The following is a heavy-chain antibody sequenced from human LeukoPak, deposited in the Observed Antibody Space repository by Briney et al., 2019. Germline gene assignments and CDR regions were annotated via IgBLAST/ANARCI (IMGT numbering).Heavy chain of an antibody. CDR2: ISGSGGST. CDR3: ASTVVYYYDSSYILDY. Sequence: GGSLRLSCAASGFTFSSYAMSWVRQAPGKGLEWVSAISGSGGSTYYADSVKGRFTISRDNSKNTLYLQMNSLRAEDTAVYYCASTVVYYYDSSYILDYWGQGTLVTVSS. J-gene: IGHJ4*02. V-gene: IGHV3-23*01. CDR1: GFTFSSYA. D-gene: IGHD3-22*01.